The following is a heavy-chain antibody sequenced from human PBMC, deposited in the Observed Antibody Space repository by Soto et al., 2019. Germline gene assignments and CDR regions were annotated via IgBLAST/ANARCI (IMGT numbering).Heavy chain of an antibody. CDR2: MNPNSGNT. J-gene: IGHJ4*02. V-gene: IGHV1-8*01. CDR3: ARELQFLYGDLDY. CDR1: GYTFTSYD. Sequence: ASVKVSCKASGYTFTSYDINWVRQATGQGLEWMGWMNPNSGNTGYAQKFQGRVTMTRNTSISTAYMELSSLRSEDTAVYYCARELQFLYGDLDYWGQGTLVTVSS. D-gene: IGHD4-17*01.